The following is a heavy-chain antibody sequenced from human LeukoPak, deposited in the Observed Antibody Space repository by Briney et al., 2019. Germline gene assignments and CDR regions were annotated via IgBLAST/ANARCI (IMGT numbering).Heavy chain of an antibody. CDR1: GFTFSIYA. CDR2: ISGSGGGGST. V-gene: IGHV3-23*01. J-gene: IGHJ3*02. Sequence: GGSLRLSCAASGFTFSIYAMNWVRQAPGKGLEWVSGISGSGGGGSTYYADSVKSRFAISRDNSKNTLYLQMNSLRAEDTAVYYCAKFPTRRGEWHLLEDAFDIWGQGTMVTVSS. CDR3: AKFPTRRGEWHLLEDAFDI. D-gene: IGHD2/OR15-2a*01.